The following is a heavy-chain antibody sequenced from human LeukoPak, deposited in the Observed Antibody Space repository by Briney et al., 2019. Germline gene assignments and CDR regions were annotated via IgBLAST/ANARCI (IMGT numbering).Heavy chain of an antibody. J-gene: IGHJ4*02. CDR3: AREVPIVRGLRWDY. CDR1: GDSISSDYY. Sequence: SETLSLTCTVSGDSISSDYYWSWIRQHPGKGLEWIGYIFYSGDTYYNPSLKSRVTISVDTSKNQFSLKLRSVTAADTAVYYCAREVPIVRGLRWDYWGQGTLVTVSS. V-gene: IGHV4-31*03. CDR2: IFYSGDT. D-gene: IGHD3-10*01.